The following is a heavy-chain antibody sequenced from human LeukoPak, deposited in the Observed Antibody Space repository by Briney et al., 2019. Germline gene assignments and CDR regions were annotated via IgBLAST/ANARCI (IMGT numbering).Heavy chain of an antibody. CDR1: GGSISGSSYY. Sequence: PSETLSLTCTVSGGSISGSSYYWGWIRQPPGKGLEWIGSIYYSGSTYYNPSLKSRVTISVDTSKNQFSLKLSSVTAADTAVYYCARARGYSSSWYRDYYYYGMDVWGQGTTVTVSS. CDR2: IYYSGST. CDR3: ARARGYSSSWYRDYYYYGMDV. J-gene: IGHJ6*02. D-gene: IGHD6-13*01. V-gene: IGHV4-39*07.